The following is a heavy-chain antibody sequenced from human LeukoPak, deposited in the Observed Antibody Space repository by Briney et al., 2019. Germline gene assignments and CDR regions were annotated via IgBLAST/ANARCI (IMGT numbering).Heavy chain of an antibody. J-gene: IGHJ4*02. CDR3: ARTTTVVTPIDC. CDR1: GFTFSSYA. D-gene: IGHD4-23*01. V-gene: IGHV3-30-3*01. CDR2: ISYDGSNK. Sequence: GGSLRLSCAASGFTFSSYAMHWVRQAPGKGLEWVAVISYDGSNKYYADSVKGRFTISRDNSKNTLYLQMNSLRAEDTAVYYCARTTTVVTPIDCWGQGTLVTVSS.